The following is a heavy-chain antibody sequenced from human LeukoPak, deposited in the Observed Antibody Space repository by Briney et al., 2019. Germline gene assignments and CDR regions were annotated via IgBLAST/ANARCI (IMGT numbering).Heavy chain of an antibody. CDR3: ARDFWYSGYDYTGLSYYYGMDV. V-gene: IGHV4-61*01. D-gene: IGHD5-12*01. Sequence: PSETLSLTCTVSGGSISSSSYYWSWIRQPPGKGLEWIGYIYYSGSTNYNPSLKSRVTISVDTSKNQFSLKLSSVTAADTAVYYCARDFWYSGYDYTGLSYYYGMDVWGQGTTVTVSS. CDR2: IYYSGST. CDR1: GGSISSSSYY. J-gene: IGHJ6*02.